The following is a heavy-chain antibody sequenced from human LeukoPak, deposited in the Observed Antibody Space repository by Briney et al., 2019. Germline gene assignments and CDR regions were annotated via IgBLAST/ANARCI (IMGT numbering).Heavy chain of an antibody. CDR2: IYHSGNT. V-gene: IGHV4-34*01. CDR3: ARVGVGSQWLVLNS. Sequence: PSETLSLTCAVYGGSFSGYYWSWIRQPPGKGLEWIGEIYHSGNTNYNPSLKSRVTISVDKSKNQFSLHLTSVTAADTAVCYCARVGVGSQWLVLNSWGQGTLVTVSS. D-gene: IGHD6-19*01. CDR1: GGSFSGYY. J-gene: IGHJ4*02.